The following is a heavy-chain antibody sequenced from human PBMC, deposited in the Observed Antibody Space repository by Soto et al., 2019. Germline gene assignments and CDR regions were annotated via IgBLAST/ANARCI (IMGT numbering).Heavy chain of an antibody. V-gene: IGHV3-33*01. CDR2: IWYDGSNK. CDR1: GFTFSSYG. CDR3: ARDEGMATTDYYYGMDV. D-gene: IGHD1-1*01. J-gene: IGHJ6*02. Sequence: QVQLVESGGGVVQPGRSLRLSCAASGFTFSSYGMHWVRQAPGKGLEWVAVIWYDGSNKYYADSVKGRFTISRDNSKNMLYLQMNSLRAEDTAVYYCARDEGMATTDYYYGMDVWGQGTTVTVSS.